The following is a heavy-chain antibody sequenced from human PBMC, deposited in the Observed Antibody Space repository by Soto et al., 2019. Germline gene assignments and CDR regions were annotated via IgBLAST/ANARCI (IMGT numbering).Heavy chain of an antibody. CDR3: ARHGNHSSAYVFDY. CDR1: GYTFTSYG. V-gene: IGHV1-18*01. Sequence: ASVKVSCKASGYTFTSYGISWVRQAPGQGLEWMGWISAYNGNTNYAQKLQGRVTMTTDTSTSTAYLELRGLRSDDTAVYYCARHGNHSSAYVFDYWGQGTLVTVSS. CDR2: ISAYNGNT. J-gene: IGHJ4*02. D-gene: IGHD3-10*01.